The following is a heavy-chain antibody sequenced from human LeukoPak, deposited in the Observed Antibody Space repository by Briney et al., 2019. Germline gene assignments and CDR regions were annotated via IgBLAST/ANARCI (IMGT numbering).Heavy chain of an antibody. J-gene: IGHJ4*02. V-gene: IGHV3-21*01. CDR2: ISSSSSYI. CDR1: GFTFSSYS. CDR3: AREGYDILTAYYIRNFYFDY. Sequence: GGSLRLSCAASGFTFSSYSMNWVRQAPGKGLEWVSSISSSSSYIYYADSVKGRFTISRDNAKNSLSLQMNSLRAEDTAVYYCAREGYDILTAYYIRNFYFDYWGQGTLVTVSS. D-gene: IGHD3-9*01.